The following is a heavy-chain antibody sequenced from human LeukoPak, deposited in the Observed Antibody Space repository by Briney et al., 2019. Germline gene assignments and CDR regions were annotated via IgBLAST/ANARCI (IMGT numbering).Heavy chain of an antibody. J-gene: IGHJ4*02. CDR1: GFTVGSNY. Sequence: TGGSLRLSCAVSGFTVGSNYMSWVRQAPGKGLEWVSIIYSGGTTYYADSVEGRFTISRDNSKNTLYLQMNSLRADDTAVYFCARWDSAGTSKYYFDYWGQGTLVTVSP. V-gene: IGHV3-53*01. CDR2: IYSGGTT. CDR3: ARWDSAGTSKYYFDY. D-gene: IGHD1-26*01.